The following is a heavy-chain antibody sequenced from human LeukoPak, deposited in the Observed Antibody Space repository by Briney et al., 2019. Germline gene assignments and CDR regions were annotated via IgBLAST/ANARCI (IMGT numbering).Heavy chain of an antibody. V-gene: IGHV1-2*02. CDR1: GYTFTGYY. CDR3: AGTPYSSSRWDYYYYMDV. D-gene: IGHD6-13*01. J-gene: IGHJ6*03. Sequence: GASVKVSCKASGYTFTGYYMHWVRQAPGQGLEWMGWINPNSGGTNYAQKFQGRVTMTRDTSISTAYTELSRLRSDDTAVYYCAGTPYSSSRWDYYYYMDVWGKGTTVTVSS. CDR2: INPNSGGT.